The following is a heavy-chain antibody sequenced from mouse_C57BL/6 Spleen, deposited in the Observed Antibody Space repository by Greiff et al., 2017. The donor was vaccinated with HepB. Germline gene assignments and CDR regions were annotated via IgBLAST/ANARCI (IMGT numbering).Heavy chain of an antibody. Sequence: VQLQQSGPELVKPGASVKLSCKASGYTFTSYDINWVKQRPGQGLEWIGWIYPRDGSTKYNEKFKGKATLTVDTASSTAYMELHSLTSEDSAVYVCARRRHPGYFDVWGTGTTVTVSS. V-gene: IGHV1-85*01. CDR3: ARRRHPGYFDV. J-gene: IGHJ1*03. CDR1: GYTFTSYD. D-gene: IGHD6-1*01. CDR2: IYPRDGST.